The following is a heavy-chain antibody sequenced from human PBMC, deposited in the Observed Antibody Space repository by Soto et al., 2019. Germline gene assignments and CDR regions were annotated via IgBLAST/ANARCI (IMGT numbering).Heavy chain of an antibody. CDR2: MRSDGSNK. V-gene: IGHV3-33*08. CDR3: ARAHISSEISMPQTLHH. CDR1: GFIFSNYD. J-gene: IGHJ1*01. D-gene: IGHD2-2*01. Sequence: QVQLVESGGGVVQPGRSLRLSCEASGFIFSNYDMYWVRQGPGKGLEWVALMRSDGSNKYYVDSVKGRFTISRDNSKNMLFLQMDSLRAEDTAVYYCARAHISSEISMPQTLHHWGPGTLVTVSS.